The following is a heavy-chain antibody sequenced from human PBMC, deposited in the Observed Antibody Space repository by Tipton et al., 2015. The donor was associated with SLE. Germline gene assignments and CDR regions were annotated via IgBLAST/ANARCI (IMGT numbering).Heavy chain of an antibody. CDR3: ARRLVRYDSRYFDL. V-gene: IGHV4-34*01. CDR2: INHSGST. J-gene: IGHJ2*01. Sequence: TLSLTCAVSGGSFSGYYWSWIRQPPGKGLEWIGEINHSGSTNYNPSLKSRVTISVDTSKNQFSLKLTSVTAADTAVYYCARRLVRYDSRYFDLWGRGTLVTVSS. CDR1: GGSFSGYY. D-gene: IGHD3-22*01.